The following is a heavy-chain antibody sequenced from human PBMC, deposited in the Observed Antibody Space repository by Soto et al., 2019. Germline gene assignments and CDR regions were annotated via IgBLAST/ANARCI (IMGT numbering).Heavy chain of an antibody. D-gene: IGHD3-3*01. V-gene: IGHV3-23*01. CDR3: AKGRFLERTYYYYGMDV. CDR1: GFTFSSYA. J-gene: IGHJ6*02. Sequence: GGSLRLSCAASGFTFSSYAMSWVRQAPGKGLEWVSAISGSGGSTYYADSVKGRFTISRDNSKNTLYLQMNSLRAEDTALYYCAKGRFLERTYYYYGMDVWGQGTTVTVSS. CDR2: ISGSGGST.